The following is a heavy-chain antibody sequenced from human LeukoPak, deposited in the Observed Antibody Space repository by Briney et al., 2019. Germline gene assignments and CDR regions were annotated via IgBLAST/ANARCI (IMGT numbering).Heavy chain of an antibody. D-gene: IGHD3-16*02. J-gene: IGHJ3*02. CDR3: ARGDYVWGSYRQLNAFDI. V-gene: IGHV1-2*02. Sequence: GASVKVSCKASGYTFTGYYMHWVRQAPGQGLEWMGWINPNSGGTNYAQKFQGRVTMTRDKSIRTAYMELSRLTSDDTAVYYCARGDYVWGSYRQLNAFDIWGQGTMVTVSS. CDR2: INPNSGGT. CDR1: GYTFTGYY.